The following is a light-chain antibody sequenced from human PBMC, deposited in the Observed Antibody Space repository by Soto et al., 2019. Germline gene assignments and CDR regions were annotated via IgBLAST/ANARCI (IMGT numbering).Light chain of an antibody. J-gene: IGKJ1*01. CDR3: QQYGSSPQT. CDR2: GAS. V-gene: IGKV3-20*01. CDR1: QSVSSSY. Sequence: EIVLTQSPGTLSLSPGERATLSCRASQSVSSSYLAWYQQKPGQAPRLVIYGASRRATGIPDRFSGSGSGTDFTLTISRLEPEDFAVYYCQQYGSSPQTFGQGTQVAIK.